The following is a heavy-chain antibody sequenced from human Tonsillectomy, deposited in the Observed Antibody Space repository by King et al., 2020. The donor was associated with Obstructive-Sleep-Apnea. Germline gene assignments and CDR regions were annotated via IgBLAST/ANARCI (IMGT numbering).Heavy chain of an antibody. J-gene: IGHJ3*02. CDR1: GFTFSSYG. CDR3: AKDVATTQGSDAFDI. V-gene: IGHV3-30*02. CDR2: TRFDGSIK. Sequence: VQLVESGGGVVQPGGSLRLSCAASGFTFSSYGMHWVRQAPGKGLEWVAFTRFDGSIKYYADSLKGRFTISRDNSKNTLYLQMNSLRAEDTAVYYCAKDVATTQGSDAFDIWGQGTTVTVSS. D-gene: IGHD2-15*01.